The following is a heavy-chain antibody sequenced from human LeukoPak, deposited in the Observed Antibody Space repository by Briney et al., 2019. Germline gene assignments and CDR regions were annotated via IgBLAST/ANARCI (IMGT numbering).Heavy chain of an antibody. V-gene: IGHV3-7*01. CDR3: ARGGHRQKEF. Sequence: GGSLRLSCAASGFTFSNYWMTWVRQSPGKGLEWVAIIKHDGSDKYCVDSVKGRFTISRDNAKNSLYLQMSSLRAEDTAVYYCARGGHRQKEFWGQGALVTVSS. CDR1: GFTFSNYW. J-gene: IGHJ4*02. CDR2: IKHDGSDK. D-gene: IGHD3-10*01.